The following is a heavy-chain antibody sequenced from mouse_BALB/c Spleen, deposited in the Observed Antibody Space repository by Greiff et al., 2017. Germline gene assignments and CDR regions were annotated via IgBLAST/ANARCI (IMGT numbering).Heavy chain of an antibody. J-gene: IGHJ4*01. CDR3: ARGSSYVGNAMDY. D-gene: IGHD1-1*01. CDR1: GYSFTDYI. Sequence: VQLQQTGPELVKPGASVKISCKASGYSFTDYIMLWVKQSHGKSLEWIGNINPYYGSTSYNLKFKGKATLTVDKSSSTAYMQLNSLTSEDSAVYYCARGSSYVGNAMDYWGQGTSVTVSS. V-gene: IGHV1-39*01. CDR2: INPYYGST.